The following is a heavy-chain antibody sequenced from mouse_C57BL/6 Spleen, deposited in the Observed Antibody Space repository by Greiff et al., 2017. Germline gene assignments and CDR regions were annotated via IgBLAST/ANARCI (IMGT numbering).Heavy chain of an antibody. CDR2: IYPADSET. J-gene: IGHJ4*01. Sequence: QVQLQQPGAELVKPGSSVKMSCKASGYTFSSYWMNWVKQRPGKGLEWIGKIYPADSETHYNQQFKGKATLAVDKSSSTAYMQLSSLTSEDSAVYFCASLDDDYAMDYWGQGTSVTVSS. CDR3: ASLDDDYAMDY. V-gene: IGHV1-61*01. CDR1: GYTFSSYW.